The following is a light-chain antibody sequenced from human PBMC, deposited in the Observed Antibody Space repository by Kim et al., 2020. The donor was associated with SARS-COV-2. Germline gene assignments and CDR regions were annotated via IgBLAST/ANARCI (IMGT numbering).Light chain of an antibody. Sequence: EIVLTQYPGTLSLSPGERATLSCRASQTVSSNYLAWYQQRPGQAPRLLISGASSRATGIPDKFSGSGSGTDFTLTISRLEPEDFAVYYCKQYGSSPYTFGQGTKLEI. CDR3: KQYGSSPYT. CDR2: GAS. CDR1: QTVSSNY. V-gene: IGKV3-20*01. J-gene: IGKJ2*01.